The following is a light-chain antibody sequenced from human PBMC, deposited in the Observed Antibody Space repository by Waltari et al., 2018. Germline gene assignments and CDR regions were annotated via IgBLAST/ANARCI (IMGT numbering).Light chain of an antibody. CDR2: DVS. J-gene: IGKJ4*01. CDR3: QQYDNLPLT. Sequence: DIQMTQSPSSLSASVGHRVTITCQASQGISNNLNWYQQKPGKAPKLLIYDVSTLERGVPSRFSGSGSGTDFTFTISSLQPEDIATYYCQQYDNLPLTFGGGTKVEIK. V-gene: IGKV1-33*01. CDR1: QGISNN.